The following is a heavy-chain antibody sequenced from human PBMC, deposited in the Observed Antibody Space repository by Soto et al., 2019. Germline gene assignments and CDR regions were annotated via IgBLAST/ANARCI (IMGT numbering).Heavy chain of an antibody. V-gene: IGHV1-46*01. CDR1: GYTFTSYY. D-gene: IGHD3-16*01. Sequence: ASVKVSCKASGYTFTSYYMHWVRQAPGQGLEWMGIINPSGGYTSYAQKFQGTVTMTSDTSTSTVYMELSSLRSEDTAVYYCATDGGSAGFDYWGQGTLVTVSS. CDR2: INPSGGYT. J-gene: IGHJ4*02. CDR3: ATDGGSAGFDY.